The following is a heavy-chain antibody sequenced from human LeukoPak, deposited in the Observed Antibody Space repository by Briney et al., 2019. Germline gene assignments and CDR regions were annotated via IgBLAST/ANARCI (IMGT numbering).Heavy chain of an antibody. CDR3: ARTGDSGQTPLPFDY. J-gene: IGHJ4*02. CDR2: ISAYNGNT. D-gene: IGHD5-12*01. CDR1: GYTFTSYG. Sequence: ASVKVSCKASGYTFTSYGISWVRQAPGQGLEWMGWISAYNGNTNYAQKFQGRVTITADKSTSTAYMELSSLRSEDTAVYYCARTGDSGQTPLPFDYWGQGTLVTVSS. V-gene: IGHV1-18*01.